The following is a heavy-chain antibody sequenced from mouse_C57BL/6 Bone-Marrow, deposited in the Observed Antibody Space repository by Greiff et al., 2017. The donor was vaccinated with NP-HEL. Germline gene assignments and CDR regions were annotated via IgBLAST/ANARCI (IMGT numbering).Heavy chain of an antibody. Sequence: EVKVVESGGDLVKPGGSLKLSCAASGFTFSGYGMSWVRQTPDKRLEWVATISSGGSYTSYPDSVKGRFTISRDNAKNTLYLQMCSLKSEDTAMYYCASPYDYDVAWFAYWGQGTLVTVSA. D-gene: IGHD2-4*01. CDR2: ISSGGSYT. J-gene: IGHJ3*01. V-gene: IGHV5-6*01. CDR1: GFTFSGYG. CDR3: ASPYDYDVAWFAY.